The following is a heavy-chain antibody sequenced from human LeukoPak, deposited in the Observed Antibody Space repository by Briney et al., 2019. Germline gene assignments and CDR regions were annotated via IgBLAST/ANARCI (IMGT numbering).Heavy chain of an antibody. V-gene: IGHV1-69*05. CDR3: ARSRQADTAMAGY. CDR1: GGTFSGYA. CDR2: IIPIFGTA. Sequence: SVKVSCKASGGTFSGYAISWVRQAPGQGLEWMGGIIPIFGTANYAQKFQGRVTITTDESTSTAYMELSSLRSEDTAVYYCARSRQADTAMAGYWGQGTLVTVSS. D-gene: IGHD5-18*01. J-gene: IGHJ4*02.